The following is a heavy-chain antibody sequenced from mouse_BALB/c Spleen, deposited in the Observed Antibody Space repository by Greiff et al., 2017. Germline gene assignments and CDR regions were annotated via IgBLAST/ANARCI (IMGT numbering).Heavy chain of an antibody. CDR2: INPSTGYT. Sequence: VHLVESGAELAKPGASVKMSCKASGYTFTSYWMHWVKQRPGQGLEWIGYINPSTGYTEYNQKFKDKATLTADKSSSTAYMQLSSLTSEDSAVYYCARCPYYYGSTHWYFDVWGAGTTVTVSS. CDR1: GYTFTSYW. V-gene: IGHV1-7*01. D-gene: IGHD1-1*01. J-gene: IGHJ1*01. CDR3: ARCPYYYGSTHWYFDV.